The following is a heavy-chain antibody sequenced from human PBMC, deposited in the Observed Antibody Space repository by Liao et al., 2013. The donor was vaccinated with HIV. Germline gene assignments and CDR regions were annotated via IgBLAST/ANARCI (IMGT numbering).Heavy chain of an antibody. CDR3: ARFHGSRRSLFFDY. D-gene: IGHD3-10*01. Sequence: QVQLQESGPGLVKPSQTLSLTCSVSGGSVNSGDSYWSWIRQPPGEGPEWIGYIYHTGTTYYNPSLERRVSISIDTSKKQISLKLRSVTAADTAVYFXARFHGSRRSLFFDYWGQGILVTVSS. J-gene: IGHJ4*02. CDR2: IYHTGTT. V-gene: IGHV4-30-4*01. CDR1: GGSVNSGDSY.